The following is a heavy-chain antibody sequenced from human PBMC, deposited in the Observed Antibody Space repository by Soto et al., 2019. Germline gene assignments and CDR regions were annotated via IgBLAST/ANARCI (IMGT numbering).Heavy chain of an antibody. CDR1: GFTFSSYE. D-gene: IGHD3-22*01. Sequence: PGGSLRLSCAASGFTFSSYEMNWVRQAPGKGLEWVSYISSSGSTIYYADSVKGRFTISRDNAKNSLYLQMNSLRAEDTAVYYCARESDSSGYYRPFDYWGQGTLVTVSS. J-gene: IGHJ4*02. CDR2: ISSSGSTI. CDR3: ARESDSSGYYRPFDY. V-gene: IGHV3-48*03.